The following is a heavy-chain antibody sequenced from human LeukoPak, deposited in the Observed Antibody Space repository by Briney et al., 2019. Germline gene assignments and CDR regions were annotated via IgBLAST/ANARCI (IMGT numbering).Heavy chain of an antibody. CDR1: GYTFTGYY. CDR3: ARDQYYYGLGSSLRYAFDI. J-gene: IGHJ3*02. D-gene: IGHD3-10*01. V-gene: IGHV1-46*01. CDR2: INPSGGST. Sequence: GASVKVSCKTSGYTFTGYYMHWVRQAPGQGLEWMGIINPSGGSTSYAQKFQGRVTMTRDTSTSTVYVELSSLRSEDTALYYCARDQYYYGLGSSLRYAFDIWGQGTMVTVSS.